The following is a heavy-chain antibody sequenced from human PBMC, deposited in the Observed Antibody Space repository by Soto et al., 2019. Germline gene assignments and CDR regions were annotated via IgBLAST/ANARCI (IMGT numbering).Heavy chain of an antibody. J-gene: IGHJ3*02. CDR2: IIPIFGTA. D-gene: IGHD6-6*01. CDR3: ARESQQLVPAFDI. V-gene: IGHV1-69*13. Sequence: ASVKVSCKASGGTFGSYAISWGRQAPGQGLEWMGGIIPIFGTANYAQKFQGRVTITADESTSTAYMELSSLRSEDTAVYYCARESQQLVPAFDIWGQGTMVTVSS. CDR1: GGTFGSYA.